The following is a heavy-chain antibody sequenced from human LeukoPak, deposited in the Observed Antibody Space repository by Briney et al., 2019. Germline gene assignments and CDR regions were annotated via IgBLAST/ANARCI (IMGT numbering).Heavy chain of an antibody. CDR1: GFTFSSYW. CDR2: IREDGSEK. V-gene: IGHV3-7*01. D-gene: IGHD3-3*01. Sequence: PGGSLRLSCAASGFTFSSYWMTWVRQAPGKGLEWVANIREDGSEKYYVDSVKGRFTISRDNAKNSPYLQVNSLRAEDTAVYYCARLNYDFWSGVWEGYYMDVWGKGTTVTVSS. J-gene: IGHJ6*03. CDR3: ARLNYDFWSGVWEGYYMDV.